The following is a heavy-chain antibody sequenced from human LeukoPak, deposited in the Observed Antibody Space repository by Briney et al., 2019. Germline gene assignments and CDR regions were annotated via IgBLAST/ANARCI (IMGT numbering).Heavy chain of an antibody. CDR2: IIPIFGTA. V-gene: IGHV1-69*05. J-gene: IGHJ3*02. D-gene: IGHD3-22*01. Sequence: SVKVSCKASGGTFSSYAISWVRQAPVQGLEWMGGIIPIFGTANYAQKFQGRVTITTDESTSTAYMELSSLRSEDTAVYYCARFDSSGYYEPGAFDIWGQGTMVTVSS. CDR1: GGTFSSYA. CDR3: ARFDSSGYYEPGAFDI.